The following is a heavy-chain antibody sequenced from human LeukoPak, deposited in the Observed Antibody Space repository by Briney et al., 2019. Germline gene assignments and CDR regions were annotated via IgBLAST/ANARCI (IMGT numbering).Heavy chain of an antibody. V-gene: IGHV3-7*03. CDR1: GFTFSTYW. Sequence: GGSLRLSCAASGFTFSTYWMSWVRQAPGKGLEWVANIKEDGSGKYYVDSVKGRFTISRDNAKNSLYLQMNSLRAEDTALYYCAKLLQDSGYDRFDYWGQGTLVTVSS. J-gene: IGHJ4*02. D-gene: IGHD5-12*01. CDR2: IKEDGSGK. CDR3: AKLLQDSGYDRFDY.